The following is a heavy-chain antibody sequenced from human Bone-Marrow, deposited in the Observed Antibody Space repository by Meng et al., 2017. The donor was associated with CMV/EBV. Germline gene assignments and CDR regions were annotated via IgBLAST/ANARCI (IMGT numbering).Heavy chain of an antibody. CDR1: GGIFSRCA. J-gene: IGHJ5*02. CDR2: IIPIFGRA. Sequence: SVKVSCKASGGIFSRCAISWVRQAPGQGLEWMGGIIPIFGRANYAQKFQGRVTITTDDSTSTAYMEVSSLRSEDTAVYYCARGVKAWFDPWGQGTLVTVSS. V-gene: IGHV1-69*05. CDR3: ARGVKAWFDP.